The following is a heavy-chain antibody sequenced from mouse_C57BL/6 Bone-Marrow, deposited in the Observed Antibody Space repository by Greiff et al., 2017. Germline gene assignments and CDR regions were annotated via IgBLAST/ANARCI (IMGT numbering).Heavy chain of an antibody. Sequence: EVKLMESGGGLVKPGGSLKLSCAASGFTFSDYGMHWVRQAPEKGLEWVAYISSGSSTIYYAAKVKGRFTIPRDNAKNTLFLQMTSLRSEDTAMYYCARRYYYGSLEYFDVWGTGTTVTVSS. J-gene: IGHJ1*03. CDR2: ISSGSSTI. D-gene: IGHD1-1*01. V-gene: IGHV5-17*01. CDR1: GFTFSDYG. CDR3: ARRYYYGSLEYFDV.